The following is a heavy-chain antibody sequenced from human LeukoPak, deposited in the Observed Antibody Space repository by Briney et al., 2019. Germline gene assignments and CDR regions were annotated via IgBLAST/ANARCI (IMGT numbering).Heavy chain of an antibody. D-gene: IGHD5-18*01. CDR3: ARHEGNSYAVDY. V-gene: IGHV5-51*01. Sequence: GESLQISCKVSGYILTNNWIGWVRQVRGKGLEWMGIIYPGDSDTRYSPSFQGQVTISADKSISTAYLQWSSLKASDTAMYYCARHEGNSYAVDYWGQGTLVTVSS. CDR2: IYPGDSDT. J-gene: IGHJ4*02. CDR1: GYILTNNW.